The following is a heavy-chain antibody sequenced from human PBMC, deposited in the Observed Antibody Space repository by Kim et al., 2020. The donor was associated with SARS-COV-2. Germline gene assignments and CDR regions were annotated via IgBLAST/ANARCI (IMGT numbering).Heavy chain of an antibody. CDR3: ATDTGGRITMVRGVIVGSGGMDV. V-gene: IGHV1-24*01. CDR1: GYTLTELS. D-gene: IGHD3-10*01. J-gene: IGHJ6*02. Sequence: ASVKVSCKVSGYTLTELSMHWVRQAPGKGLEWMGGFDPEDGETIYAQKFQGRVTMTEDTSTDTAYMELSSLRSEDTAVYYCATDTGGRITMVRGVIVGSGGMDVWGQGTTVTVSS. CDR2: FDPEDGET.